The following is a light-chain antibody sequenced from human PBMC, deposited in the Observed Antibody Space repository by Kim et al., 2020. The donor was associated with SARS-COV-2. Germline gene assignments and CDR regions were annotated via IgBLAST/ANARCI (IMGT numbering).Light chain of an antibody. J-gene: IGLJ2*01. CDR3: NSRDSSGKHLV. CDR2: GKN. Sequence: SSELTQDPAVSVALGQTVRITCQGDSLRSYYASWYQQKPGQAPVLVIYGKNNRPSGIPDRFSGSSSGNTASLTITGAQAEDEADNYCNSRDSSGKHLVFG. V-gene: IGLV3-19*01. CDR1: SLRSYY.